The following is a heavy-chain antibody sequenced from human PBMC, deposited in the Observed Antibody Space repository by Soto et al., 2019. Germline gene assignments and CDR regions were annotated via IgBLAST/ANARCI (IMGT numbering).Heavy chain of an antibody. J-gene: IGHJ4*02. V-gene: IGHV4-59*08. CDR3: ASRWGTTFDS. Sequence: QVQLQESGPGLVKPSETLSLTCTVSGGSISSYYWSWIRQPPGKGLEWIGYIYYSGSPNYNPSLTSRVTITVDTSKTQIPLQLSSVTAADTAVSCDASRWGTTFDSWGQGTLVTVSS. CDR1: GGSISSYY. CDR2: IYYSGSP. D-gene: IGHD3-16*01.